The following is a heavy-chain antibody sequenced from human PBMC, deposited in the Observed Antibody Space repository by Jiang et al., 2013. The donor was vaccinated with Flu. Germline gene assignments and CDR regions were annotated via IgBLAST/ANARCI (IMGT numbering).Heavy chain of an antibody. CDR2: ISSSGSTI. D-gene: IGHD5-18*01. CDR1: GFTFSSYE. J-gene: IGHJ4*02. V-gene: IGHV3-48*03. Sequence: QLLESGGGLVQPGGSLRLSCAASGFTFSSYEMNWVRQAPGKGLEWVSYISSSGSTIYYADSVKGRFTISRDNAKNSLYLQMNSLRAEDTAVYYCARGRRIQLWFYYWGQGTLVTVSS. CDR3: ARGRRIQLWFYY.